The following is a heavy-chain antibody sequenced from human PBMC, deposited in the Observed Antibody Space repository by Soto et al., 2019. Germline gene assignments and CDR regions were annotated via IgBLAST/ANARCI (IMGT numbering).Heavy chain of an antibody. V-gene: IGHV3-9*01. J-gene: IGHJ4*02. CDR2: ISWNSGGI. CDR3: AKSPHDILIGSAFDY. CDR1: GFTFDDYA. D-gene: IGHD3-9*01. Sequence: PWGSLRLSCAASGFTFDDYAMHWVRQGPGKGLEWVSGISWNSGGIGYADSVKGRFTISRDNAKNSLYLQMDRLRPEDTAFYYCAKSPHDILIGSAFDYWGQGTLVTVSS.